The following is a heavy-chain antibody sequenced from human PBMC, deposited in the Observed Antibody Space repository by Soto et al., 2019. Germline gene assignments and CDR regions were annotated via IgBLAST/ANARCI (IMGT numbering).Heavy chain of an antibody. CDR2: IYYSGST. V-gene: IGHV4-31*03. J-gene: IGHJ4*02. Sequence: LSLTCTVSGGSISSGGYYWSWIRQHPGKGLEWIGYIYYSGSTYYNPSLKSRVTISVDTSKNQFSLKLSSVTAADTAVYYCASITETYDYIWGSYRYLDYWGQGTLVTVSS. D-gene: IGHD3-16*02. CDR3: ASITETYDYIWGSYRYLDY. CDR1: GGSISSGGYY.